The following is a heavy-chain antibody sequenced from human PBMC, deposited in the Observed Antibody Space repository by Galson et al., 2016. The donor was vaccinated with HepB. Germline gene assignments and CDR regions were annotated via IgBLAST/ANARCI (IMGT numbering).Heavy chain of an antibody. J-gene: IGHJ4*02. Sequence: QSGAEVKKPGESLKISCEVSGYNFAAYWFGWVRQMPGKGLEWMGVIYPGDSDTRYSPSFQGQVSISADKSINTAFLQWSSLEASDTAIYYCAISRGTGGYPHYFDYGGQGTLVTVSS. CDR2: IYPGDSDT. CDR1: GYNFAAYW. D-gene: IGHD2-8*02. V-gene: IGHV5-51*01. CDR3: AISRGTGGYPHYFDY.